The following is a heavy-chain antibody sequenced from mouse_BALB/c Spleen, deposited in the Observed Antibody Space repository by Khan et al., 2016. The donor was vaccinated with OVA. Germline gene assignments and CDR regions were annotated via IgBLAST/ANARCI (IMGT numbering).Heavy chain of an antibody. CDR1: GFTFSTYG. D-gene: IGHD1-1*01. CDR2: ISSGGSYT. CDR3: ARLDYYYNSGGFAY. Sequence: EVELVESGGVLVKPGGSLKLSCAASGFTFSTYGMSWVRQIPDQRLEWVATISSGGSYTYYPDSVQGRFTTSRDNAKNTLYLQMNSLNSEDTAMYYCARLDYYYNSGGFAYWGEGTLVTVSA. V-gene: IGHV5-6*01. J-gene: IGHJ3*01.